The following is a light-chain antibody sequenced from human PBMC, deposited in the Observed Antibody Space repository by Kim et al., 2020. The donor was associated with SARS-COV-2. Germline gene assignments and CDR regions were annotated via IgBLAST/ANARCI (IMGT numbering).Light chain of an antibody. V-gene: IGLV3-21*04. CDR1: DLGTKS. Sequence: APGKTATITCGGDDLGTKSVLWYQQKPGQAPVLVIYYDTDRPSGIPERFSASNSGNTATLTVSRVEAGDEADYYCQVWDSGSDQWVFGGGTKLTVL. CDR2: YDT. CDR3: QVWDSGSDQWV. J-gene: IGLJ3*02.